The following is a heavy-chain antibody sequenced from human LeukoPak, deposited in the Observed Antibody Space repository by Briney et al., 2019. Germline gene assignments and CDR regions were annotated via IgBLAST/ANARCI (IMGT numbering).Heavy chain of an antibody. D-gene: IGHD2-8*01. Sequence: GESLKISCKGSGYSFTSYWIGWVRQMPGKGLEGMGIIYPGDSDTKYSPSFQGQVTISADKSSSTAYLQWSSLKASDTAMYYCARLAFCTNAVCFSTYYSSMDVWGRGTTVTVSS. CDR1: GYSFTSYW. J-gene: IGHJ6*03. V-gene: IGHV5-51*01. CDR2: IYPGDSDT. CDR3: ARLAFCTNAVCFSTYYSSMDV.